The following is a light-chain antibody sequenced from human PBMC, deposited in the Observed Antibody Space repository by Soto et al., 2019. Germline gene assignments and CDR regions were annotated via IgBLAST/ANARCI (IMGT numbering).Light chain of an antibody. Sequence: DIVMTQSPDSLAVSLGERATMNCKCSRSVLYKSNNKNHLAWYQQKPGQPPQLIIYWASTRESGVPERFSGSGSGTDFTLTISSLEAEDVAFYWCQQYFDVPFTXGGGTKVEI. V-gene: IGKV4-1*01. CDR3: QQYFDVPFT. CDR1: RSVLYKSNNKNH. CDR2: WAS. J-gene: IGKJ4*01.